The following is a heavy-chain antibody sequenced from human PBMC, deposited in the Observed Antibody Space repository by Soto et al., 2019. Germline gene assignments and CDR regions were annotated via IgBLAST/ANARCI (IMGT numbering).Heavy chain of an antibody. J-gene: IGHJ4*02. V-gene: IGHV4-4*02. D-gene: IGHD6-6*01. CDR1: GGSISSSNW. Sequence: SETLSLTCAVSGGSISSSNWWSWVRQPPGKGLEWIGEIYHSGSTNYNPSLKSRVTISVDKSKNQFSLKLSSVTAADTAVYYCARVVLGIAARPFDYWGQGTLVTVSS. CDR2: IYHSGST. CDR3: ARVVLGIAARPFDY.